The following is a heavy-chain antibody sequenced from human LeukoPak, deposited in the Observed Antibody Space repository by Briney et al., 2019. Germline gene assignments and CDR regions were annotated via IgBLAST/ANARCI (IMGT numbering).Heavy chain of an antibody. CDR3: ARGHHYYDSSGYLSWYFDL. V-gene: IGHV4-30-2*01. CDR1: GWFLSSGGYS. J-gene: IGHJ2*01. D-gene: IGHD3-22*01. Sequence: SQTLSVTCAVSGWFLSSGGYSWSWIRQPPGKAVVGLGYIYHSGCTYYNPSLKRRVTIPVDRFKNQFSLKLISVTATDTDVYYWARGHHYYDSSGYLSWYFDLWGRGTLVTVPS. CDR2: IYHSGCT.